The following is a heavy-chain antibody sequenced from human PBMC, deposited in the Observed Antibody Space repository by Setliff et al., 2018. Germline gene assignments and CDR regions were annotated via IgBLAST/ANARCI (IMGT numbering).Heavy chain of an antibody. V-gene: IGHV4-34*01. CDR3: ARGRNVASRRLDS. CDR2: ITHTGTTGST. Sequence: PSETLSLTCAASGGTFTYYYWTWIRQSPAKGLEWIGEITHTGTTGSTKYHPSLKSRVTMSIDTSKNQFSLMVTSVTAADTAVYYCARGRNVASRRLDSWGQGTRVTVSS. D-gene: IGHD6-6*01. J-gene: IGHJ4*02. CDR1: GGTFTYYY.